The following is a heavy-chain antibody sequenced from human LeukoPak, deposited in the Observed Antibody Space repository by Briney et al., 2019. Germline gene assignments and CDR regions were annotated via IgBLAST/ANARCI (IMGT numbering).Heavy chain of an antibody. V-gene: IGHV4-31*03. CDR1: GGSISSGGYY. CDR2: IYYSGST. J-gene: IGHJ5*02. Sequence: SETLSLTCTVSGGSISSGGYYWSWIRQHPGKGREGIGYIYYSGSTYYNPSLKSRVTISVDTSKNQFSLKPSSVTAADTAVYYCARDLYSSSRGPFDPWGQGTLVTASS. CDR3: ARDLYSSSRGPFDP. D-gene: IGHD6-13*01.